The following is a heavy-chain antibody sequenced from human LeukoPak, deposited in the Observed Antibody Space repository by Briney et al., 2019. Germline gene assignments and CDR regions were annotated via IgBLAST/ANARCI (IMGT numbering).Heavy chain of an antibody. D-gene: IGHD3-16*02. CDR3: ARVRYYDYVWGSYPPDAFDI. V-gene: IGHV1-18*01. J-gene: IGHJ3*02. Sequence: ASVKVSCKASGYTFTSYGISWVRQAPGQGLEWMGWISAYNGNTNYAQTLQGRVTMTTDTSTSTAYMELRSVRSDDTAVYYCARVRYYDYVWGSYPPDAFDIWGQGTMVTVSS. CDR1: GYTFTSYG. CDR2: ISAYNGNT.